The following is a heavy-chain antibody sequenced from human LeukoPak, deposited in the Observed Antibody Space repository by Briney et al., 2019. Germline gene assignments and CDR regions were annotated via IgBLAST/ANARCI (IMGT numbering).Heavy chain of an antibody. D-gene: IGHD2-15*01. V-gene: IGHV4-59*01. CDR2: IWDTEIT. CDR3: ARGLVLASDNDFDF. Sequence: PSETLSLTCTASDGSIRGYFWSWLRQPPGKGLEWIGYIWDTEITDYNPSLKSRVTISLDTSKNHSSLKLRSVTAADTALYFCARGLVLASDNDFDFWGQGTLVTVSS. CDR1: DGSIRGYF. J-gene: IGHJ3*01.